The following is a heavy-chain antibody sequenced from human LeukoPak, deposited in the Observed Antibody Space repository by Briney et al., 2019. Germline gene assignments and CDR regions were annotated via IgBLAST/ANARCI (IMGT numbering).Heavy chain of an antibody. D-gene: IGHD3-10*02. Sequence: GGSLRLSCAASGFTFSSYSMNWVRQAPGKGLEWVSSISSSSSYIYYADSVKGRFTISRDNAKNSLYLQMNSLRAEDTAVYYCARVGVRGVIKVPIDYWGQGTPVNVSS. CDR3: ARVGVRGVIKVPIDY. J-gene: IGHJ4*02. CDR2: ISSSSSYI. V-gene: IGHV3-21*01. CDR1: GFTFSSYS.